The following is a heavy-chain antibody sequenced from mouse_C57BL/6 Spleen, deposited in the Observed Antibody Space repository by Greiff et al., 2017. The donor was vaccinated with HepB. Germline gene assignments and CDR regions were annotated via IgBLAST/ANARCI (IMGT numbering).Heavy chain of an antibody. CDR2: IYPGSGST. J-gene: IGHJ4*01. CDR3: ARQDYDGDYYAMDY. CDR1: GYTFTSYW. Sequence: VQLQQPGAELVKPGASVQMSCTASGYTFTSYWITWVQQRPGQGLEWIGDIYPGSGSTKYNEKFKSKATLTVDTSSSTAYMQLSSLTSEDSAVYYCARQDYDGDYYAMDYWGQGTSVTVSS. D-gene: IGHD2-4*01. V-gene: IGHV1-55*01.